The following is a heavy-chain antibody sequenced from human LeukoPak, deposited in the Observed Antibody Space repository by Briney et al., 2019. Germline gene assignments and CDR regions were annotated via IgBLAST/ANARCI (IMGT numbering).Heavy chain of an antibody. D-gene: IGHD3-22*01. CDR2: INWSGVST. CDR1: GFTFNDYA. CDR3: AKDSDSSGFFEPPDF. Sequence: GGSLRLSCAASGFTFNDYAMHWVRQVPGKGLVWVSLINWSGVSTYYADSVKGRFTISRQMSSLRPEDTALYYCAKDSDSSGFFEPPDFWGQGTLVTVSS. V-gene: IGHV3-43D*03. J-gene: IGHJ4*02.